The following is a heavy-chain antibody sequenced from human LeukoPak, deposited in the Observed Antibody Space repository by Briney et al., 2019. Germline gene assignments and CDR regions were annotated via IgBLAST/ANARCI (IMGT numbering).Heavy chain of an antibody. Sequence: SETLSLTCTVSGGSISSYYWSWIRQPPGKGLEWIGHIYYSGSTNYNPSLKSRVTISVDTSKNQFSLKLSSVTAADTAVYYCARLQGNYFDYWGQGTLVTVSS. V-gene: IGHV4-59*08. CDR3: ARLQGNYFDY. CDR1: GGSISSYY. CDR2: IYYSGST. J-gene: IGHJ4*02.